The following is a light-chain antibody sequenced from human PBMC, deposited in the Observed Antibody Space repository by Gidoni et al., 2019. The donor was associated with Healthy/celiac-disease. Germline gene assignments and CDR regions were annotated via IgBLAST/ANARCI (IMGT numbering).Light chain of an antibody. V-gene: IGLV2-14*03. CDR1: SSDVGGYNY. Sequence: QSALTQPASVSGPPGQSLTISCTGTSSDVGGYNYVSWYQQHPGKAPKLMIYDVSNRPSGVSNRFSGSKSGNTASLTISGLQAEDEADYYCSSYTSSSTPFVFGTGTKVTVL. J-gene: IGLJ1*01. CDR2: DVS. CDR3: SSYTSSSTPFV.